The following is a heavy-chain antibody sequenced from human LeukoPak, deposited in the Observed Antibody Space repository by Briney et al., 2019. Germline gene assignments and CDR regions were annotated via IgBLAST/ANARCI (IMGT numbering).Heavy chain of an antibody. V-gene: IGHV4-34*01. Sequence: SSETLSLTCAVSGGSCYDYYCSWIRQPPGKGLEWIGEIHPHGIFYYNSSLMSRVTISIDTSKSQFSLRLTAVTAADTAFYYCARGRDRSKAGDLWGQGILVTVSS. CDR2: IHPHGIF. J-gene: IGHJ5*02. CDR1: GGSCYDYY. D-gene: IGHD5-24*01. CDR3: ARGRDRSKAGDL.